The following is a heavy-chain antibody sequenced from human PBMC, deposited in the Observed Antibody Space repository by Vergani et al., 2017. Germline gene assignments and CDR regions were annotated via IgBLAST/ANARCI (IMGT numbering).Heavy chain of an antibody. D-gene: IGHD2-2*01. CDR1: GGSLSSYY. CDR3: ARVKEYCSSTSCFNWYFDL. V-gene: IGHV4-59*01. J-gene: IGHJ2*01. CDR2: IYYSGST. Sequence: QVQLQESGPGLVKPSETLSLTCTVSGGSLSSYYWSWIRQPPGKGLEWIAYIYYSGSTNYNPSLKSRVTISVDTSKNQFSLKLSSVTAADTAVYYCARVKEYCSSTSCFNWYFDLWGRGTLVTVSS.